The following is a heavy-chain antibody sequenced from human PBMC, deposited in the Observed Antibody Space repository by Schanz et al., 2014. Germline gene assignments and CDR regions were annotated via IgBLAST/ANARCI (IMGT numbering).Heavy chain of an antibody. CDR2: ISTGGGNT. D-gene: IGHD3-22*01. Sequence: EVQLVESGGGLVKPGGSLRLSCAASGFTFNGAYMTWVRQAPGKGLEWVSAISTGGGNTYYTDSVKGRFTISRDNSRNTLYLQMSSLRAEDTAVYYCAKIRYDSSGYYLPYYGMDVWGQGTTVIVSS. V-gene: IGHV3-23*04. CDR1: GFTFNGAY. J-gene: IGHJ6*02. CDR3: AKIRYDSSGYYLPYYGMDV.